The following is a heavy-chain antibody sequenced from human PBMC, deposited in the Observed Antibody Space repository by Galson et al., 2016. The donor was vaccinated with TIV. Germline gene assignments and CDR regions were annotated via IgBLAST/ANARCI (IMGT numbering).Heavy chain of an antibody. CDR1: GYTFTSYS. Sequence: SVKVSCKASGYTFTSYSMHWVRQAPGQGLEWMGIINPSGGSTSYAHKVQGTVTMTRDTSTSKDYMELSSLRSEDTAVYYCSRVLEVAGTDYWGQGTLVTVSS. J-gene: IGHJ4*02. CDR2: INPSGGST. CDR3: SRVLEVAGTDY. D-gene: IGHD6-19*01. V-gene: IGHV1-46*01.